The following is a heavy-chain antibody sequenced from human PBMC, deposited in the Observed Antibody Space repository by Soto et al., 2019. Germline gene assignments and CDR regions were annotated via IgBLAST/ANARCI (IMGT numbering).Heavy chain of an antibody. D-gene: IGHD3-10*01. CDR2: INNSGST. V-gene: IGHV4-34*01. CDR1: GGSFSGYY. Sequence: QVQLQQWGAGLLKPSETLSLTCAVYGGSFSGYYWSWIRQPPGKGLELIGEINNSGSTNYNPSLKSRVTISVDTSKNQFSPKLSSVTAADTAVYYCARFYGSGSWKIPYYYYGMDVWGQGTTSTVSS. J-gene: IGHJ6*02. CDR3: ARFYGSGSWKIPYYYYGMDV.